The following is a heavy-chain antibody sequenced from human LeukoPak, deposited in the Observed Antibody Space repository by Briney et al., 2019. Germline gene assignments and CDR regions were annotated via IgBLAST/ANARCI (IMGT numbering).Heavy chain of an antibody. CDR3: ARDRTDEAFDI. D-gene: IGHD2-2*01. V-gene: IGHV3-30*04. CDR1: GFTFSSYA. Sequence: GGSLRLSCAASGFTFSSYAMHWVRQAPGKGLEWVAVISYDGSKKYYADSVKGRFTISRDNSKNTLYLQMNSLRAEDTAVYYCARDRTDEAFDIWGQGTMVTVPS. J-gene: IGHJ3*02. CDR2: ISYDGSKK.